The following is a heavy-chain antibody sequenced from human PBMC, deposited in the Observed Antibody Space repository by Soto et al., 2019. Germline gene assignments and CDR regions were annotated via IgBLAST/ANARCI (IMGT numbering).Heavy chain of an antibody. J-gene: IGHJ4*02. CDR1: GFTFTSSA. V-gene: IGHV1-58*01. D-gene: IGHD1-26*01. CDR3: AAAIVGGAASLDY. CDR2: IVVGSGNT. Sequence: ASVKVSCKASGFTFTSSAVQWVRQARGQRLEWIGWIVVGSGNTNYAQKFQERATITRDMSTSTAYMELSSLRSEDTAVYYCAAAIVGGAASLDYWGQGTLVTVSS.